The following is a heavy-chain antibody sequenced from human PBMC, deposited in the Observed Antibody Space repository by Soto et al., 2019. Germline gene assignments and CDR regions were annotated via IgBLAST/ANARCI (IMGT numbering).Heavy chain of an antibody. CDR1: GYSFTSYW. CDR3: ARQISGSAGLSNY. Sequence: PGESLKISCKGSGYSFTSYWIFWVRQMPVKGLEFMGIIYPFYSDARYSPSFQGHVTMSSYNSISTSYLQLISLKASDTAIYYCARQISGSAGLSNYWGQGTLVTVSS. J-gene: IGHJ4*02. CDR2: IYPFYSDA. D-gene: IGHD6-19*01. V-gene: IGHV5-51*01.